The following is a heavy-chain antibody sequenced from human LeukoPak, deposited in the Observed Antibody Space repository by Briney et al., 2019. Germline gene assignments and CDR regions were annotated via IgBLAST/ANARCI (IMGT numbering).Heavy chain of an antibody. Sequence: GGSLRLSCAASGFTFSSYAMHWVRQAPGKGLEWVAVISYDGSNKYYADSVKGRFTTSRDNSKNTLYLQMNSLRAEDTAVYYCARGNVFLFDPWGQGTLVTVSS. V-gene: IGHV3-30-3*01. CDR2: ISYDGSNK. D-gene: IGHD1-1*01. CDR3: ARGNVFLFDP. CDR1: GFTFSSYA. J-gene: IGHJ5*02.